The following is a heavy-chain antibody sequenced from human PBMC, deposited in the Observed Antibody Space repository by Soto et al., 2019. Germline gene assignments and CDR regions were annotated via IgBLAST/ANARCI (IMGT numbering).Heavy chain of an antibody. CDR1: GGSISSSSYY. V-gene: IGHV4-39*02. CDR3: ARDHSYGYEYCLDCYYDGMDV. D-gene: IGHD5-18*01. J-gene: IGHJ6*02. Sequence: PSETLSLTCTVSGGSISSSSYYWGWIRQPPGKGLEWIGSIYYSGSTYYNPSLKSRVTISVDTSKNQFSLKLSSVTAADTAVYYCARDHSYGYEYCLDCYYDGMDVWGQGTTVT. CDR2: IYYSGST.